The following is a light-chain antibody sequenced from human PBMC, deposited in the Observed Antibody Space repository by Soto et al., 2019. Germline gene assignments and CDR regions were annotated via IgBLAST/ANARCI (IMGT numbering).Light chain of an antibody. CDR2: DAS. Sequence: EIVLTQSPGTLSLSPGERARLSCRASQSVSSTYLIWYQQKPGQAPRLLIYDASNRASGIPARFSGSGSGTDFTLTISSLEPEDFAVYYCQQRYNWPRTFGQGTKVDIK. V-gene: IGKV3-11*01. CDR3: QQRYNWPRT. J-gene: IGKJ1*01. CDR1: QSVSSTY.